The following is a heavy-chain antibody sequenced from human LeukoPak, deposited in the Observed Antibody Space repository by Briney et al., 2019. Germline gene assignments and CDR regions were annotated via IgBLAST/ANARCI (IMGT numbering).Heavy chain of an antibody. D-gene: IGHD2-15*01. CDR3: ARDRASAGGFDY. CDR2: IYYSGTT. V-gene: IGHV4-59*01. J-gene: IGHJ4*02. Sequence: WETLSLTCSVSGGSISPYYWSWIRQPPGKGLEWIGYIYYSGTTNYNPSLQSRVTISVATSKNQFSLKLSSVTAADTALYYCARDRASAGGFDYWGQGTTVTVSS. CDR1: GGSISPYY.